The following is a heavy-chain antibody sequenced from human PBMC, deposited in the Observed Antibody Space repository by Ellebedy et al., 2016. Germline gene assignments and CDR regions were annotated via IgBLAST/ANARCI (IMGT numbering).Heavy chain of an antibody. J-gene: IGHJ4*02. CDR3: AREDLGVSGYYDSSGSHPRY. D-gene: IGHD3-22*01. V-gene: IGHV3-33*08. CDR1: GFTFSSYG. CDR2: IWYDGSNK. Sequence: GGSLRLSCAASGFTFSSYGMHWVRQAPGKGLEWVAVIWYDGSNKYYADSVKGRFTISRDNSKNTLYLQMNSLRAEDTAVYYCAREDLGVSGYYDSSGSHPRYWGQGTLVTVSS.